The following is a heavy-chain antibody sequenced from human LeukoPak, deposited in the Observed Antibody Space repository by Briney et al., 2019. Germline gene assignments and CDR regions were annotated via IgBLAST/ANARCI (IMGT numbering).Heavy chain of an antibody. Sequence: TGGSLRLSCAASGFTVSDYSMNWVRQSPGKGLEWISYIGIDSGNTNYADSVKGRFTISGDKAKNSLYLQMNSLRAEDTAVYYCARGRYCSSTSCYTYFDYWGQGTLVTVSS. V-gene: IGHV3-48*01. D-gene: IGHD2-2*02. CDR2: IGIDSGNT. J-gene: IGHJ4*02. CDR1: GFTVSDYS. CDR3: ARGRYCSSTSCYTYFDY.